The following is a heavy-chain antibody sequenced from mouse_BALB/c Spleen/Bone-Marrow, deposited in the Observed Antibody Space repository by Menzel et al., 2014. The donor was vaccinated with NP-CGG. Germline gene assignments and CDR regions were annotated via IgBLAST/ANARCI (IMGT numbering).Heavy chain of an antibody. CDR2: INPDSNTI. CDR3: ARLGYYGWFAY. J-gene: IGHJ3*01. Sequence: EVKLVESGGGLVQPGGSLKLSCAASGFDFNSYWMSWVRQAPGKGLEWIGEINPDSNTINYTPSLKDKFIISRDNAKNTLYLQMSKVRSEDTALYSCARLGYYGWFAYWGQGTLVTVSA. CDR1: GFDFNSYW. D-gene: IGHD2-3*01. V-gene: IGHV4-1*02.